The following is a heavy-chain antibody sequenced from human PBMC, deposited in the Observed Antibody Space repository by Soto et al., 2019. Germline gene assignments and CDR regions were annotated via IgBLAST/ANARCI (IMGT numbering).Heavy chain of an antibody. V-gene: IGHV1-2*02. CDR1: GYTFTGHY. Sequence: GASVKVSCKASGYTFTGHYMHWVRQAPGQGLEWMGWINPNSGGTNYAQKFQGRVTMTRDTSISTAYMELSRLRSDDTAVYYCARDLTGETTVTKSYYYYYGMDVWVQGTTVTVSS. CDR3: ARDLTGETTVTKSYYYYYGMDV. J-gene: IGHJ6*02. CDR2: INPNSGGT. D-gene: IGHD4-4*01.